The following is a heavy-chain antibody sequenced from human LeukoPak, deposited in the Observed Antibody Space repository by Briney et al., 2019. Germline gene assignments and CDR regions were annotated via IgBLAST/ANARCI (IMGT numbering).Heavy chain of an antibody. CDR2: VSSSGGST. CDR1: EFTFSSYA. Sequence: GGSLRLSCAASEFTFSSYAMSWVRQAPGKGLEWVSTVSSSGGSTNYADSVKGRFTISRDNSKNTLYLQMSSLRAEDTAVYYCAKDRGSCRSSDYWGQGTLVTVSS. V-gene: IGHV3-23*01. CDR3: AKDRGSCRSSDY. D-gene: IGHD1-26*01. J-gene: IGHJ4*02.